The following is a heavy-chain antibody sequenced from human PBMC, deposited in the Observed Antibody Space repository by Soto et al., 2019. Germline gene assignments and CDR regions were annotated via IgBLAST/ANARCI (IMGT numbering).Heavy chain of an antibody. V-gene: IGHV3-23*01. Sequence: SLRLSCAASGFTFTSYAMSWVRQAPGKGLEWVSAISGSGGSTYYADSVKGRFTISRDNSKNTLYLQMNSLRAEDTAVYYCAKDPGVDTAGLHGMDVWGKGTTVTVSS. CDR3: AKDPGVDTAGLHGMDV. D-gene: IGHD5-18*01. CDR1: GFTFTSYA. CDR2: ISGSGGST. J-gene: IGHJ6*04.